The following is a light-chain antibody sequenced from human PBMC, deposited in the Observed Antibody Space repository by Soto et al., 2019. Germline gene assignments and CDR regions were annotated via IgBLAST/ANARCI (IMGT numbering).Light chain of an antibody. CDR2: EGS. V-gene: IGLV2-23*01. Sequence: QSALTQPASVSGSPGQSITISCTGTSSDVGNYNLVSWYQQHPVKAPKLMIYEGSKRPSGVSNRFSGSKSGNTASLTISGLQAEDEADYYCCSYAGTAYVFGTGTQLTVL. CDR1: SSDVGNYNL. CDR3: CSYAGTAYV. J-gene: IGLJ1*01.